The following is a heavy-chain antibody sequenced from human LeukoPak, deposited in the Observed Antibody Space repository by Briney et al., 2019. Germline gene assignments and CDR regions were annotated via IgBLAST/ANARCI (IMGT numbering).Heavy chain of an antibody. CDR1: SGSISGSSSY. J-gene: IGHJ4*02. Sequence: SETLSLTCIVSSGSISGSSSYWGWIRQPPGEGLEWIASIYYTGSTYYNPSLQSRVTISVDTSKNQFSLKLTSLIAADTAVYYCARHVPPPTNGMDYWGQGTLVTVSS. V-gene: IGHV4-39*01. CDR2: IYYTGST. CDR3: ARHVPPPTNGMDY. D-gene: IGHD2-8*01.